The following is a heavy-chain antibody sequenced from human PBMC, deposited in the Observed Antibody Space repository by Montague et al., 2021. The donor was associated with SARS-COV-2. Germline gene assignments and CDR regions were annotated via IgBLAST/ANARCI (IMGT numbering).Heavy chain of an antibody. D-gene: IGHD3-10*01. CDR3: AGSKGAYNWIDT. J-gene: IGHJ5*02. CDR1: TGSISTYY. CDR2: IYYDGSA. Sequence: SETLSLTCNFSTGSISTYYWSWIRQTPGKGLEWLGYIYYDGSATYNPSLSSRVTMSVDTSKTQFSLRLTSVTAADTAAYYCAGSKGAYNWIDTWGQGSLVTVSS. V-gene: IGHV4-59*13.